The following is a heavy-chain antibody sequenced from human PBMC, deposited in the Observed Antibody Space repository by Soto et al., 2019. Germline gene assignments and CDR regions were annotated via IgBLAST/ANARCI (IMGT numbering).Heavy chain of an antibody. Sequence: EVQLVESGGGLVQPGGSLRLSCAVSGLTFSDYWMSWVRQAPGKGLEWVANIRQDESEKNYADSVKGRFTISRDNAKSSVYLQMNRLRAEDTAVYYCTNDKFSGSYYVRGLTYYFEYWGQGPLVTVSS. D-gene: IGHD1-26*01. CDR3: TNDKFSGSYYVRGLTYYFEY. CDR2: IRQDESEK. V-gene: IGHV3-7*03. CDR1: GLTFSDYW. J-gene: IGHJ4*02.